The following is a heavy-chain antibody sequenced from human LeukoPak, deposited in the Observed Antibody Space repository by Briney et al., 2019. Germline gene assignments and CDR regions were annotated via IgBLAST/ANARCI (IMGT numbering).Heavy chain of an antibody. J-gene: IGHJ4*02. D-gene: IGHD5-18*01. CDR3: ARGQGYSYGSPFDY. V-gene: IGHV3-7*01. CDR2: IKQDGSEK. Sequence: GGSLRLSCAASGFTFSSYWMSWVRQAPGKGLEWVANIKQDGSEKYYVDSVKGRFTISRDNAKNSLYLQMNSLRAEDTAVYYCARGQGYSYGSPFDYWGQGTLVTLSS. CDR1: GFTFSSYW.